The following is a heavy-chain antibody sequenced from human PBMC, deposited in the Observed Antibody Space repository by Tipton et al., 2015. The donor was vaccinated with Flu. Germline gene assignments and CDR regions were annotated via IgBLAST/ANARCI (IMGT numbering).Heavy chain of an antibody. CDR3: AKERHEGAFDV. V-gene: IGHV3-33*06. J-gene: IGHJ3*01. CDR1: GFIFSSYG. Sequence: SLRLSCEASGFIFSSYGMHWVRQPPGKGLEWVASLWHDGSNTLYGDAVKGRFTISRDNSKRTLYLEMNSLRAEDTAVYYCAKERHEGAFDVWGQGTKVAVSS. D-gene: IGHD1-1*01. CDR2: LWHDGSNT.